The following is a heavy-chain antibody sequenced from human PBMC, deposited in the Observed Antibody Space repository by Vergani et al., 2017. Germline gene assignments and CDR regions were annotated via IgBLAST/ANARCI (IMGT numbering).Heavy chain of an antibody. V-gene: IGHV6-1*01. Sequence: QVQLQQSGPGLVKPSQTLSLTCAISGDSVSSNSAAWNWIRQSPSRGLEWLGRTYYRSKWYNDYAVSVKSRITINPDTSKNQFSLQLNSVTPEDTAVYYCARDSGPIAVAGTNTYYFDYWGQGTLVTVSS. D-gene: IGHD6-19*01. CDR2: TYYRSKWYN. CDR3: ARDSGPIAVAGTNTYYFDY. J-gene: IGHJ4*02. CDR1: GDSVSSNSAA.